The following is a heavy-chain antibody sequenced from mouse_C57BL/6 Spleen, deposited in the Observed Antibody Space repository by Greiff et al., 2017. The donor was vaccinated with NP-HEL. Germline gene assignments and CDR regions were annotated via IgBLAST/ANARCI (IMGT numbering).Heavy chain of an antibody. CDR2: IYPGNSDT. CDR3: TLGEEYFDD. CDR1: GYTFTSYW. V-gene: IGHV1-5*01. J-gene: IGHJ2*01. D-gene: IGHD4-1*01. Sequence: VHVKQSGTVLARPGASVKMSCKTSGYTFTSYWMHWVKQRPGQGLEWIGAIYPGNSDTSYNQKFTGKAKLTAVKSASTAYMELSSLTNEDSAVYYCTLGEEYFDDWGQGTTLTVSS.